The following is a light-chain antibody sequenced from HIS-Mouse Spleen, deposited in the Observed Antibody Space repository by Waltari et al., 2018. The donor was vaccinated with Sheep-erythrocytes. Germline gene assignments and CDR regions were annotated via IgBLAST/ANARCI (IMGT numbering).Light chain of an antibody. Sequence: QSALTQPASVSGSPGQSITISCTGTSSDVGRYNLVSWYQQHPGKAPKLMIYEGSKRPSGVLNLFSGSKSGNTASLTLSGLQAEDEADYYCCSYAGSSTPWVFGGGTKLTVL. CDR2: EGS. J-gene: IGLJ3*02. V-gene: IGLV2-23*01. CDR1: SSDVGRYNL. CDR3: CSYAGSSTPWV.